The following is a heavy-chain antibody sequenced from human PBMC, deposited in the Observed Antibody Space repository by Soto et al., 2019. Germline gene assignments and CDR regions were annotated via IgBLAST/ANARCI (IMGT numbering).Heavy chain of an antibody. CDR3: ARKAYCGGDCYSFYGMDV. CDR1: GGTFSSYA. D-gene: IGHD2-21*02. CDR2: IIPIFGTA. V-gene: IGHV1-69*06. J-gene: IGHJ6*02. Sequence: QVQLVQSGAEVKKPGSSVKVSCKASGGTFSSYAINWVRQAPGQGLEWMGGIIPIFGTANYAQKFQGRVTITADKSTSTAYMELSSLRSEDTAVYYCARKAYCGGDCYSFYGMDVWGQGTTVTVSS.